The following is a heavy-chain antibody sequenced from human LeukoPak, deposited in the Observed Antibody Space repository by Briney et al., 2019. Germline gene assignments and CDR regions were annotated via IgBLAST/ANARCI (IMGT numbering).Heavy chain of an antibody. J-gene: IGHJ2*01. D-gene: IGHD4-17*01. CDR2: IYYSGST. V-gene: IGHV4-31*03. CDR3: AGDTPTVTTPGGLWYFDL. CDR1: GGSISSGGYY. Sequence: SETLSLTCTVSGGSISSGGYYWSWIRQHPGKGLEWIGYIYYSGSTYYNPSLKSRVTISVDTSKNQFSLKLCSVTAADTAVYYCAGDTPTVTTPGGLWYFDLWGRGTLVTVSS.